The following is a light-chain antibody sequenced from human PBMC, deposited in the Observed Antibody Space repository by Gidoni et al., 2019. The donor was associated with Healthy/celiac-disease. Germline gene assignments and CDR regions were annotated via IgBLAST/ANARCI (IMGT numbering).Light chain of an antibody. CDR1: QSIRSY. V-gene: IGKV1-39*01. Sequence: DIQMNQSPSSLSASVGDSVTITCRASQSIRSYLNWYQQKPRKAPKLLIYSSSSLQSGVPSRFSGSVSLTDLTLTISSLQPEDFATYYCQQSYSTPRPFGQGTKLEIK. J-gene: IGKJ2*01. CDR3: QQSYSTPRP. CDR2: SSS.